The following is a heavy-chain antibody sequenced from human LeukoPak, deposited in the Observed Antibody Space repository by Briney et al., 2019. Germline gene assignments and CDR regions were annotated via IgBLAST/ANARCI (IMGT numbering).Heavy chain of an antibody. D-gene: IGHD2-15*01. CDR3: AKDLGYCGVGSCTTIDY. Sequence: GGSLRLSCAASGFTFSNYWMSWVRQAPGKGLEWVANIKQDGSEKYYVDSVKGRFTISRDNSKNTLFLQMNSLRAEDTAVYYCAKDLGYCGVGSCTTIDYWGQGTLVTVSS. J-gene: IGHJ4*02. CDR2: IKQDGSEK. V-gene: IGHV3-7*01. CDR1: GFTFSNYW.